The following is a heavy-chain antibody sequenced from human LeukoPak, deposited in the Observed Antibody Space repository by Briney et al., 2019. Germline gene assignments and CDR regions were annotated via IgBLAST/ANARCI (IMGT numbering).Heavy chain of an antibody. J-gene: IGHJ6*02. D-gene: IGHD3-22*01. CDR2: ISSSSIYI. Sequence: PGGSLRLSCAASGFTFSTYTMNWVRQAPGKGLEWVSSISSSSIYIYHADSVKGRFTMSRDNAKNSLYLQMNSLRAEDTAVYYCARISKYDIGGYSYYYNGMDVWGLGTTVTVSS. CDR3: ARISKYDIGGYSYYYNGMDV. CDR1: GFTFSTYT. V-gene: IGHV3-21*01.